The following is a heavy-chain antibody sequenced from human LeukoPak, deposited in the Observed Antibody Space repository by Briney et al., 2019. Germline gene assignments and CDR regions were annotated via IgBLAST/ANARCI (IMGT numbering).Heavy chain of an antibody. CDR2: IKHDGSEK. Sequence: GGSLRLSCAASGFTFSSYWMSWVRQAPGKGLEWVANIKHDGSEKYYVDSVKGRFTISRDNAKNSLYLQMNSLRAEDTAVYYCARDLVDTAMATPPDYWGQGTLVTVSS. CDR3: ARDLVDTAMATPPDY. J-gene: IGHJ4*02. D-gene: IGHD5-18*01. V-gene: IGHV3-7*01. CDR1: GFTFSSYW.